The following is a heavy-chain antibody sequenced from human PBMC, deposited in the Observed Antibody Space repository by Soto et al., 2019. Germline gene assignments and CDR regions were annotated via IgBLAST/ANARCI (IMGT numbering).Heavy chain of an antibody. J-gene: IGHJ4*02. CDR3: AGSPPRGTDI. V-gene: IGHV4-31*03. CDR1: GGYIRSGGYY. CDR2: IDSSGTT. D-gene: IGHD2-21*02. Sequence: QGQLQESGPGVVKPSQTLSLTCTVSGGYIRSGGYYWTWIRQRPGGGLEWLAYIDSSGTTFYNSSLGGRVIISVDTSKNEFYLKLTSVTPADTAVSFCAGSPPRGTDIWGQGTLITVSP.